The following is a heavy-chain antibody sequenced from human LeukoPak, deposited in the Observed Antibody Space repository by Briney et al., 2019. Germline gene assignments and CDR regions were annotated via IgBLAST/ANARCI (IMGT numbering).Heavy chain of an antibody. CDR1: GFTFSSYW. V-gene: IGHV3-7*03. Sequence: GGSLRLSCAASGFTFSSYWMSWVRQAPGKGLEWVANIKQDGSEKYYVDSVKGRFTISRDNAKNSLYLQMNSLRAEDTAFYYCARGGITIFGGIIYQDYWGQGTLVTVSS. D-gene: IGHD3-3*01. CDR3: ARGGITIFGGIIYQDY. CDR2: IKQDGSEK. J-gene: IGHJ4*02.